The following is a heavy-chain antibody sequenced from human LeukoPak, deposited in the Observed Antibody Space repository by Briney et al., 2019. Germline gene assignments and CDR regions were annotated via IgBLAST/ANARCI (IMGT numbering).Heavy chain of an antibody. D-gene: IGHD4-17*01. CDR3: ARMTTVPRFDY. CDR1: GGSVNSYY. CDR2: IYYSGTT. V-gene: IGHV4-59*08. Sequence: SETLSLTCTVPGGSVNSYYWSWIRQPPGKGLEWIGYIYYSGTTDYNPSLKSRVTISVDSSKNQFSLKLSSVTAADTAVYYCARMTTVPRFDYWGQGTLVTVSS. J-gene: IGHJ4*02.